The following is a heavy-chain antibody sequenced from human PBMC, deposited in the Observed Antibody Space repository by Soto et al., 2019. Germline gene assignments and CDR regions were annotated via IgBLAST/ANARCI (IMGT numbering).Heavy chain of an antibody. V-gene: IGHV4-59*08. D-gene: IGHD1-1*01. CDR2: IYYSGST. CDR3: ARRNRGGYFDY. CDR1: GGSISSYY. J-gene: IGHJ4*02. Sequence: SETLSLTCTVSGGSISSYYWSWIRQPPGKGLEWIGYIYYSGSTNYNPSLKSRVTISVDTSKNQFSLKLSSVTAADTAVYYCARRNRGGYFDYWGQGTLVTVSS.